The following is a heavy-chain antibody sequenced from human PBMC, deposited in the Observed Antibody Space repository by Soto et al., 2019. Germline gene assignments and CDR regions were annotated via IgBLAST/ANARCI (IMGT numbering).Heavy chain of an antibody. CDR2: IIPILGTA. V-gene: IGHV1-69*13. CDR1: GGTFSSYA. J-gene: IGHJ5*02. D-gene: IGHD3-22*01. Sequence: GASVKVSCKASGGTFSSYAISWVRQAPGQGLEWMGGIIPILGTANYAQKFQGRVTITADESTSTAYMELSSLRSEDTAVYYCARDQERYYYDSSGYYWLAWGQGTLVTVS. CDR3: ARDQERYYYDSSGYYWLA.